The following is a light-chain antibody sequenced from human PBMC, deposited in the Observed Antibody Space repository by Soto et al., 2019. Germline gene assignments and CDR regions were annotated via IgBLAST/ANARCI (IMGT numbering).Light chain of an antibody. V-gene: IGLV2-14*01. Sequence: QSVLTQPASVSGSPGQSITISCTGTISDFGGYNYVSWYQQHPRKAPKLMIYEVSNRPSGLSDRFSGSKSGNTASLTISGLQPEDEADYYCSSYTSTNTVVFGGGTQLTVL. J-gene: IGLJ2*01. CDR3: SSYTSTNTVV. CDR2: EVS. CDR1: ISDFGGYNY.